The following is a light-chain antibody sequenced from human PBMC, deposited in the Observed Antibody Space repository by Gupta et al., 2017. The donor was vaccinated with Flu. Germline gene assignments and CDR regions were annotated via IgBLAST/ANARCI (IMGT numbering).Light chain of an antibody. V-gene: IGLV8-61*01. CDR2: NTD. CDR3: ALYVGSGISV. CDR1: SGSVSTGYT. Sequence: QTVVNQEPSFSVSPGGTVTLTCGFSSGSVSTGYTPSWYQQTPGQAPRTLIYNTDSRSSGVPDRFSGSILGNKAALTITGAQVDDEADYYCALYVGSGISVFGGGTKLTVL. J-gene: IGLJ2*01.